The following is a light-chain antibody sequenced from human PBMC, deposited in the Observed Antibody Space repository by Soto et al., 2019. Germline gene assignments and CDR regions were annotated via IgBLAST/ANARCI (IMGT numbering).Light chain of an antibody. CDR1: QAVSRN. J-gene: IGKJ5*01. CDR2: DAS. Sequence: EIVMTQSPGTLSVSPGERATLSCRASQAVSRNLAWYQQKPGQAPRLLIYDASTRATVIPDRFSGSASGTEFTLTISRLQSEDFAVYYCQQRTNWPITFGQGTRLEIK. V-gene: IGKV3-15*01. CDR3: QQRTNWPIT.